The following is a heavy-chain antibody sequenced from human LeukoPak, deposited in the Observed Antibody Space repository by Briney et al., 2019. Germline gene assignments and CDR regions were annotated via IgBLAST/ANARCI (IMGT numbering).Heavy chain of an antibody. CDR2: VNPSSGST. Sequence: ASVKVSCKASGYTFTTYCMHWVRQAPGQGLEWMGIVNPSSGSTSYAQKFQGRVTMTRDTSTSTFYMELRSLKSEDTAVYYCARDGEYYDSSGSYFDYWGQGTLVTVSS. CDR3: ARDGEYYDSSGSYFDY. V-gene: IGHV1-46*01. J-gene: IGHJ4*02. D-gene: IGHD3-22*01. CDR1: GYTFTTYC.